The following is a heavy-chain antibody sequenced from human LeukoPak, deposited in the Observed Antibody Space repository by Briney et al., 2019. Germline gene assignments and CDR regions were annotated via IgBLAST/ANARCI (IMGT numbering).Heavy chain of an antibody. CDR3: AKDSGPPYYDFWSGYYDYYYSMDV. CDR1: GFTFSSYA. CDR2: ISGSGGST. J-gene: IGHJ6*02. D-gene: IGHD3-3*01. Sequence: PGGSLRLSCAASGFTFSSYAMSWVRQAPGKGLEWVSAISGSGGSTYYADSVKGRFTISRDNSKNTLYLQMNSLRAEDTAVYYCAKDSGPPYYDFWSGYYDYYYSMDVWGQGTTVTVSS. V-gene: IGHV3-23*01.